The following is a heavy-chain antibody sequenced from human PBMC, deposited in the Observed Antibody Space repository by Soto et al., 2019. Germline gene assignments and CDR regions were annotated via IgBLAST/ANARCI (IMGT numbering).Heavy chain of an antibody. Sequence: SETLSLTCTVSGGSISSYYWSWIRQPPGKGLEWIGYIYYSGSTNYNPSLKSRVTISVDTSKNQFSLKLSSVTAADTAVYYCARVVEYSAFDPWGQGTLVTVSS. J-gene: IGHJ5*02. V-gene: IGHV4-59*01. CDR1: GGSISSYY. CDR2: IYYSGST. CDR3: ARVVEYSAFDP. D-gene: IGHD3-10*01.